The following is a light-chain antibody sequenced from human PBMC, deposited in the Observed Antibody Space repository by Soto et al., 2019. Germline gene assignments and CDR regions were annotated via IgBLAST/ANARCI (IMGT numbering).Light chain of an antibody. J-gene: IGKJ5*01. CDR2: AAS. CDR1: QTISSW. V-gene: IGKV1-39*01. Sequence: DIQMTQSPSTLSGSVGDRVTITCRASQTISSWLAWYQQKPGKAPKLLIYAASSLQSGVPSRFSGSGSGTDFTLTISSLQPEDFGTYYCQQTYSTPPITFGQGTRLEIK. CDR3: QQTYSTPPIT.